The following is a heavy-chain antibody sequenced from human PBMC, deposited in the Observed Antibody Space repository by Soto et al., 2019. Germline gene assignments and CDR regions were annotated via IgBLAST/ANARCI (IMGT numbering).Heavy chain of an antibody. CDR2: IYPGDHET. D-gene: IGHD6-13*01. CDR3: ARSPRSSPYFDY. V-gene: IGHV5-51*01. Sequence: PGESLKISCRCSGYTFSNFWIAWVRHLPGKGLEWMGIIYPGDHETRYSPSFHGKVTISADKSINTAYLQWSSLEASDSAFYYCARSPRSSPYFDYWGQGALVTV. CDR1: GYTFSNFW. J-gene: IGHJ4*02.